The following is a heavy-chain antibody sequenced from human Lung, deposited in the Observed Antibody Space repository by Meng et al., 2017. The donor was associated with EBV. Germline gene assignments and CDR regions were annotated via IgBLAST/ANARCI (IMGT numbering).Heavy chain of an antibody. J-gene: IGHJ5*02. CDR2: INPNTGGT. Sequence: QVQLVQSGAEVKKPGASVKVSCKASGYTFTGYYIHWVRRAPGQGLEWMGWINPNTGGTKYAQKFQGWVTLTRDTSISTAYMELSRLRSDDTAVYYCARGRYELIWGLFDPWGQGTLVTVYS. CDR3: ARGRYELIWGLFDP. CDR1: GYTFTGYY. V-gene: IGHV1-2*04. D-gene: IGHD1-1*01.